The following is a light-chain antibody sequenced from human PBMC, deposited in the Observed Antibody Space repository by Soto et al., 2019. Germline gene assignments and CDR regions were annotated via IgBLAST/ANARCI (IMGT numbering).Light chain of an antibody. CDR1: SSYVCGYNH. Sequence: LTQPASVSVSPGQSITMSFTGTSSYVCGYNHVSWYQHHPGKAPKLMIYEVTKRPSGVSNRLSGSKSGDTASLTISGLQAEDEADYHCSSYTSGSSHYVFGTGTKVTVL. J-gene: IGLJ1*01. CDR3: SSYTSGSSHYV. V-gene: IGLV2-14*01. CDR2: EVT.